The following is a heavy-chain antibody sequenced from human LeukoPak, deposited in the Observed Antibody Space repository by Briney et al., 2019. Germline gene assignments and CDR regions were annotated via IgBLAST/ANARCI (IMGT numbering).Heavy chain of an antibody. CDR2: IIPILGIA. CDR3: ARARLRFLEWLLAHLDY. CDR1: GGTFSSYA. Sequence: ASVKVSCKASGGTFSSYAISWVRQAPGQGLEWMGRIIPILGIANYAQKFQGRVTITADKSTSTAYMELSSLRSEDTAVYYCARARLRFLEWLLAHLDYWGQGTLVTVSS. D-gene: IGHD3-3*01. J-gene: IGHJ4*02. V-gene: IGHV1-69*04.